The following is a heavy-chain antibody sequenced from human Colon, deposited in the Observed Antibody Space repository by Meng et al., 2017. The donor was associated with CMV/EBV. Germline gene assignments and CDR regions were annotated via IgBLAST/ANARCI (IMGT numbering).Heavy chain of an antibody. CDR3: ARVPASTMVRGVGKYYFDY. D-gene: IGHD3-10*01. J-gene: IGHJ4*02. CDR2: ISYSGST. V-gene: IGHV4-39*07. Sequence: SETLSLTCTVSGGSISSSSYYWGWIRQPPGKGLEWIGSISYSGSTYCNPSLKSRVTISVDTSNNQFSLKVSSVTAADTAVYYCARVPASTMVRGVGKYYFDYWGQGTLVTVSS. CDR1: GGSISSSSYY.